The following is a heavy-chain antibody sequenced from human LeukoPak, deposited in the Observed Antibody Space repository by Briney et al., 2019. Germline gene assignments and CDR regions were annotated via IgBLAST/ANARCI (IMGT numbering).Heavy chain of an antibody. D-gene: IGHD6-13*01. J-gene: IGHJ4*02. CDR2: ISWDGGST. V-gene: IGHV3-43D*03. CDR3: AKDGSSSWSFHPYYFDY. Sequence: GGSLRLSCAASGFTFDDYAMHWVRQAPGKGLEWVSLISWDGGSTYYADSVKGRFTISRDNSKNSLYLQMSSLRAEDTALYYCAKDGSSSWSFHPYYFDYWGQGTLVTVSS. CDR1: GFTFDDYA.